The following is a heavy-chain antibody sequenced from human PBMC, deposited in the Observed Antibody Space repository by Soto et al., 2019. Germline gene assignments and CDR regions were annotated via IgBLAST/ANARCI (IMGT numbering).Heavy chain of an antibody. D-gene: IGHD6-13*01. CDR2: ISYDGSDR. V-gene: IGHV3-30*18. CDR3: AKDRGRIADNWFDP. Sequence: QVQLVESGGGVVQPGRSLRLSCVASGFTFSYYGVHWVRQAPGKGLEWVAVISYDGSDRYYVDSVKGRFTISRDSSKNTLYLQMNSLRPEDTAVYYCAKDRGRIADNWFDPWGQGTLVTVSS. J-gene: IGHJ5*02. CDR1: GFTFSYYG.